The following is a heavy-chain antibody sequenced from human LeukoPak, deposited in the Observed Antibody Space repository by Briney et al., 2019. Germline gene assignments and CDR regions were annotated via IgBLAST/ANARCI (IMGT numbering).Heavy chain of an antibody. V-gene: IGHV3-23*01. CDR2: ISGSGGST. CDR3: ARERIGGGYNYAY. CDR1: GFTFNNYG. J-gene: IGHJ4*02. Sequence: PGGSLRLSCAASGFTFNNYGMSWVCHAPGKGLERVSAISGSGGSTFYADSVKGRFTISRDNSKNTLYLQMNSLRAEDTAVYYCARERIGGGYNYAYWGQGTLVTVSS. D-gene: IGHD5-24*01.